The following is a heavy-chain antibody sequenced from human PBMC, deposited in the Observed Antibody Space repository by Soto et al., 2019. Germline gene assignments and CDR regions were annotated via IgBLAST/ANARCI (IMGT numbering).Heavy chain of an antibody. D-gene: IGHD2-8*01. J-gene: IGHJ6*02. Sequence: QVQLVESGGGVVQPGRSLRLSCAASGFTFSSYGMHWVRQAPGKGLEWVAVISYDGSNKYYADSVKGRFTISRDNSKNTLYLQMNSLRAEDTAVYYCAKDHLTTMLSEIAYYYYGMDVWGQGTTVTVSS. CDR1: GFTFSSYG. V-gene: IGHV3-30*18. CDR2: ISYDGSNK. CDR3: AKDHLTTMLSEIAYYYYGMDV.